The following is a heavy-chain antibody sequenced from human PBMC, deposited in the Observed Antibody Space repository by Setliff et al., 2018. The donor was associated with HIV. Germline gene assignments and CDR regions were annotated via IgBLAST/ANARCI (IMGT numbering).Heavy chain of an antibody. V-gene: IGHV4-59*11. CDR1: GGSISSHY. Sequence: SETLSLTCIVSGGSISSHYWNWIRQPPGKGLEWIGYIYYTGTTKNNPSLKSRVTMSIDTSKNQFSLKLSSVTAADTAVYYCARGLWFGGSYWFDPWGQGTLVTVSS. CDR2: IYYTGTT. J-gene: IGHJ5*02. CDR3: ARGLWFGGSYWFDP. D-gene: IGHD3-10*01.